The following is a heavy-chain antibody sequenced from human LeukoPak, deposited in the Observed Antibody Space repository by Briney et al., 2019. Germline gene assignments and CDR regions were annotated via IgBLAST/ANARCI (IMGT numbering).Heavy chain of an antibody. Sequence: PGGSLRLSCAASGFTFSSYAMSWVRQAPGKGLEWVSAISGSGGGTYYADAMKGRFSISRDNSKNTLSLQMNSLRAEDTAVYYCARQIPGSGQGFDSWGQGTLVDVSS. D-gene: IGHD3-10*01. J-gene: IGHJ5*01. CDR3: ARQIPGSGQGFDS. CDR1: GFTFSSYA. CDR2: ISGSGGGT. V-gene: IGHV3-23*01.